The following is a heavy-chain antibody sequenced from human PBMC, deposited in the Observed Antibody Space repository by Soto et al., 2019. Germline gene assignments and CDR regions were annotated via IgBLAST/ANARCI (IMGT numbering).Heavy chain of an antibody. CDR3: ARHSGVFHCSNTNCQIPGAFDI. D-gene: IGHD2-2*01. J-gene: IGHJ3*02. V-gene: IGHV5-51*01. CDR1: GYSFTSYW. Sequence: GESLKISCKGSGYSFTSYWIGWVRQMPGKGLEWMGIINPGDSDTRYSPSFQGQVTISADKSISTAYLQWSSLKASDTAMYYCARHSGVFHCSNTNCQIPGAFDIWGQGTMVTVSS. CDR2: INPGDSDT.